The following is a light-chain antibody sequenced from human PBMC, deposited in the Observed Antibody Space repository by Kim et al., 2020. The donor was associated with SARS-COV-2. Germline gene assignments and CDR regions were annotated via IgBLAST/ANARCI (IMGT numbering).Light chain of an antibody. V-gene: IGKV1-39*01. CDR1: QSISSY. Sequence: SATVGDRVTITCRASQSISSYLNWYQQKPGKAPKLLIYAASSLQSGIPSRFSGSGSGTDFTLTISSLQPEDFATYYCQQSYSTPRTFGQGTKLEI. CDR2: AAS. J-gene: IGKJ2*01. CDR3: QQSYSTPRT.